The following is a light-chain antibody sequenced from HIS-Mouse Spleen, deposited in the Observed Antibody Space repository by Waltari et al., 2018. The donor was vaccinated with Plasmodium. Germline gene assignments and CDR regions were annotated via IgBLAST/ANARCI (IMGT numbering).Light chain of an antibody. Sequence: SYELTQPPSVSVSPGQTASITCSGAKLGDKYACWYQQKPGQSPVLVIYQDSKRPSGIPERFSGSNSGNTAMLTISGTQAMDEADYYCQAWDSSTAVFGGGTKLTVL. CDR1: KLGDKY. CDR3: QAWDSSTAV. CDR2: QDS. V-gene: IGLV3-1*01. J-gene: IGLJ3*02.